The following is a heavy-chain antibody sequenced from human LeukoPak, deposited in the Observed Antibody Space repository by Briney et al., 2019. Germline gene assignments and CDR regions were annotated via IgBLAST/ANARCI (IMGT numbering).Heavy chain of an antibody. CDR2: MNPYSGNT. CDR3: ARDTT. J-gene: IGHJ5*02. CDR1: RYTFPRYE. V-gene: IGHV1-8*01. Sequence: ASVNVSCKASRYTFPRYEIIGVRQATGQGLEWMGWMNPYSGNTGYAQKLQGRVTMTRNTSISTAYMELSSLRSEDTAVYYCARDTTWGQGTLVTVSS.